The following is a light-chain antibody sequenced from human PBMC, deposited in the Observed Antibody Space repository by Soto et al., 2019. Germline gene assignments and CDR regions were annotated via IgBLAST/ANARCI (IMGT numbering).Light chain of an antibody. Sequence: DIQMTQSPSTLSASVGDRVTITCRASQSISSYLNWYQQKPGKAPKLLIYAASSLQSGVPSRFSGSGFGTDFTLTISSLQPEDFATYYCQHVNSYPLSFGGGTKVDIK. V-gene: IGKV1-39*01. CDR1: QSISSY. J-gene: IGKJ4*01. CDR2: AAS. CDR3: QHVNSYPLS.